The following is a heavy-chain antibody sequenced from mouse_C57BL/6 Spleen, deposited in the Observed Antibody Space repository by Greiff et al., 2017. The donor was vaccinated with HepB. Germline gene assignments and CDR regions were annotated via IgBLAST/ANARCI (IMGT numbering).Heavy chain of an antibody. Sequence: EVKLVESGGGLVMPGGSLKLSCAASGFTFSSYAMSWVRQTPEKRLEWVATISDGGSYTYYPDNVKGRFTISRDNAKNNLYLQMSHLKSEDTAMYYCARDGVEGLPMDYWGQGTSVTVSS. D-gene: IGHD1-1*01. CDR1: GFTFSSYA. J-gene: IGHJ4*01. V-gene: IGHV5-4*01. CDR3: ARDGVEGLPMDY. CDR2: ISDGGSYT.